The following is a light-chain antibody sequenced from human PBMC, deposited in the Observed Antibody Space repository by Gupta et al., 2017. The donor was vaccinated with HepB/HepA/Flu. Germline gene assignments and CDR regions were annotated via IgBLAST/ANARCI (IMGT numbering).Light chain of an antibody. CDR3: CSWAGSSTGRV. CDR2: EVS. Sequence: HYELTQPASVSGSPWPSITISCTGTSSDVRSYNLVSWYQQHPGKAPKLMIYEVSKRPSGVPHRFSGSKSGNTASLTISGLQAEDEADYYCCSWAGSSTGRVFGTGTKVTVL. CDR1: SSDVRSYNL. V-gene: IGLV2-23*02. J-gene: IGLJ1*01.